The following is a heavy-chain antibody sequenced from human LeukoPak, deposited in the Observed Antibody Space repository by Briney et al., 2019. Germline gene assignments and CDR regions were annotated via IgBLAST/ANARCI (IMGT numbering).Heavy chain of an antibody. CDR2: IYTSGST. V-gene: IGHV4-4*07. D-gene: IGHD3-10*01. CDR3: ARGTPYYYGSGSYSNRLYFDY. Sequence: PSETLSLTCTVSGGSISSYYWSWIRQPAGKGLEWIGRIYTSGSTNYNPSLKSRVAMSVDTSKNQFSLKLSSVTAADTAVYYCARGTPYYYGSGSYSNRLYFDYWGQGTLVTVSS. J-gene: IGHJ4*02. CDR1: GGSISSYY.